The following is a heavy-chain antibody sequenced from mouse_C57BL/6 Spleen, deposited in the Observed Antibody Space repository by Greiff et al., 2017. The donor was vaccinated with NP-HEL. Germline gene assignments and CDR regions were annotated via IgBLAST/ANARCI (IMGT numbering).Heavy chain of an antibody. J-gene: IGHJ2*01. D-gene: IGHD1-1*01. CDR2: IYPGDGDT. V-gene: IGHV1-82*01. Sequence: VQLQQSGPELVKPGASVKISCKASGYAFSSSWMNWVKQRPGKGLEWIGRIYPGDGDTNYNGKFKGKATLTADKSSSTAYMQLSSLTSEDSAVYFCASGETTVDYWGQGTTLTVSS. CDR3: ASGETTVDY. CDR1: GYAFSSSW.